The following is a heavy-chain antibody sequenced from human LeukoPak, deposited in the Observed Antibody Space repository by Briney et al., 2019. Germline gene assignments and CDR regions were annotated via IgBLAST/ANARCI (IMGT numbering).Heavy chain of an antibody. CDR3: AKGKGGSYYLDY. D-gene: IGHD1-26*01. J-gene: IGHJ4*02. CDR2: IWYDGSNK. Sequence: GRSLRLSCAASGFTFSSYGMHWVRQAPGKGLEWVAVIWYDGSNKYYADSVKGRFTISIDNSKNTLYLQMNSPRGEDTAVYFCAKGKGGSYYLDYRGQGTLVTVSS. CDR1: GFTFSSYG. V-gene: IGHV3-33*06.